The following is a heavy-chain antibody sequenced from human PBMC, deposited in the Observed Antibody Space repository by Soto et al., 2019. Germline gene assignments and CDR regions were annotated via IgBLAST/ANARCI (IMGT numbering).Heavy chain of an antibody. D-gene: IGHD5-18*01. CDR2: TYHSGNP. V-gene: IGHV4-30-2*01. CDR3: ARLRMDSYPPTANFPFDV. CDR1: GDTISTGGYT. Sequence: SETLSLTCDVSGDTISTGGYTWAWIRQPPGKALEWIGHTYHSGNPYYNPSLKSRVIISVDRSKNQFSLKVRSVTAADTAVYFCARLRMDSYPPTANFPFDVLVQGTLVTV. J-gene: IGHJ3*01.